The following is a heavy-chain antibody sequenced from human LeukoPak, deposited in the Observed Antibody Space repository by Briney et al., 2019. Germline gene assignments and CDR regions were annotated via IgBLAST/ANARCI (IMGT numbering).Heavy chain of an antibody. D-gene: IGHD3-3*01. J-gene: IGHJ4*02. CDR2: ITPTSTTI. Sequence: GGSLRLSCAASGFSFSTYNTIWVRQAPGKGLECISYITPTSTTIHYADSVKGRFAVSRDNANSLLYLQMNSLRVEDTAVYYCARVVSGVTGGDYWGQGTLVSVSS. CDR1: GFSFSTYN. CDR3: ARVVSGVTGGDY. V-gene: IGHV3-48*04.